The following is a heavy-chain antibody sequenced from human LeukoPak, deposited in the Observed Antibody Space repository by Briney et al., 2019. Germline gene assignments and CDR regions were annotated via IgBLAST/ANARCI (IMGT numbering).Heavy chain of an antibody. CDR3: AKDLQLYSNSYRNWFDP. V-gene: IGHV3-23*01. D-gene: IGHD5-18*01. J-gene: IGHJ5*02. CDR1: GFTFNNYA. Sequence: GGSLRLSCAASGFTFNNYAMSWVRQAPGKGLECVSVINYTGDRTYYADSVKGRFTISRDNAKNTLYLQMNSLGAEDTAVYYCAKDLQLYSNSYRNWFDPWGQGTLVTVSS. CDR2: INYTGDRT.